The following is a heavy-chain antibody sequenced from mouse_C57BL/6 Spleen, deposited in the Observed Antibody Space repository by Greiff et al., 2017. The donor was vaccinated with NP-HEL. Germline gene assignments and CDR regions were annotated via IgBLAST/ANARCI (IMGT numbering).Heavy chain of an antibody. D-gene: IGHD2-4*01. Sequence: QVQLQQPGAELVRPGSSVKLSCKASGYTFTSYWMHWVKQRPIQGLEWIGNIDPSDSETNYNQKFKDKATLTVDKSSSTAYMQLSSLTSEDSAVYYCARGGWYDYDEGFAYWGKGTLVTVSA. CDR2: IDPSDSET. CDR3: ARGGWYDYDEGFAY. V-gene: IGHV1-52*01. J-gene: IGHJ3*01. CDR1: GYTFTSYW.